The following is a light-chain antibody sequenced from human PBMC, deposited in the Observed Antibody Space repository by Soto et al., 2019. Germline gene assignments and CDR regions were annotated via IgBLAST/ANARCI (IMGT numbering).Light chain of an antibody. V-gene: IGLV2-14*01. Sequence: QSALTQPASVSGSPGQSITISCTGSSSDVGGYNYVSWYQQHPGKAPKLMIYEVSNRPSGISNRFSGSKSGNTASLTLSGLQAEDEADYYSSSYTSSSTLVFGGGTKVTVL. CDR3: SSYTSSSTLV. J-gene: IGLJ2*01. CDR2: EVS. CDR1: SSDVGGYNY.